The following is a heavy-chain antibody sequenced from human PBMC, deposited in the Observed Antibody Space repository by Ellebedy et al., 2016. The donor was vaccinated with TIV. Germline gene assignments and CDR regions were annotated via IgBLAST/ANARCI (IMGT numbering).Heavy chain of an antibody. CDR3: AKTSGDTGAFDI. V-gene: IGHV3-30*18. Sequence: GGSLRLSXSASGFTFSSYGMHWVRQAPGKGLEWVAVISYDGSNKYYADSVKGRFTISRDNSKNTLYLQMNSLRAEDTAVYYCAKTSGDTGAFDIWGQGTMVTVSS. CDR2: ISYDGSNK. J-gene: IGHJ3*02. D-gene: IGHD7-27*01. CDR1: GFTFSSYG.